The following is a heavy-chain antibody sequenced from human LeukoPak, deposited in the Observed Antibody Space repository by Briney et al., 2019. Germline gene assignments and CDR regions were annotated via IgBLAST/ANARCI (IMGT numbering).Heavy chain of an antibody. Sequence: PGGSLRLSCAASGFMFSSYAVLWLRQAPGRGLECVPGIDTGGSSCYEVSVKVQLTISRDNANTTLYLQMNSLRIENTDGYFCARLNDHYGSGNYVYWGQGTLVTVSS. V-gene: IGHV3-23*01. CDR3: ARLNDHYGSGNYVY. J-gene: IGHJ4*02. CDR1: GFMFSSYA. CDR2: IDTGGSS. D-gene: IGHD3-10*01.